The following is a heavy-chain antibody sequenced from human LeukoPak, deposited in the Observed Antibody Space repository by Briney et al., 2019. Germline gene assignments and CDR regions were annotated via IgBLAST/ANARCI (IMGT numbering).Heavy chain of an antibody. V-gene: IGHV4-38-2*02. Sequence: SETLSLTCTVSGYSISSGYFWGWIRQPPGKGLEWIGSIYHSGTTYYNPSLKSRVTISVDTSKNQFSLKLSSVTAADTAVYYCARRSAVAGTGYWGQGTLVTVSS. CDR1: GYSISSGYF. D-gene: IGHD6-19*01. CDR2: IYHSGTT. J-gene: IGHJ4*02. CDR3: ARRSAVAGTGY.